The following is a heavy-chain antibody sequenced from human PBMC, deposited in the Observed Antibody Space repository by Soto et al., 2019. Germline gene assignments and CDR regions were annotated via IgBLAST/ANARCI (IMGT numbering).Heavy chain of an antibody. Sequence: QVQLQESGPGLVKPSETLSLTCTVSGGSISSYYWSWIRQPPGKGLEWIGYIYYSGSTNYNPSLKSRFTPSVDRPKNQFSLRRSSVPAAGTAVYYGASVWGYYFTSGGQGTLVPVSS. CDR2: IYYSGST. CDR3: ASVWGYYFTS. V-gene: IGHV4-59*01. J-gene: IGHJ4*02. CDR1: GGSISSYY. D-gene: IGHD3-16*01.